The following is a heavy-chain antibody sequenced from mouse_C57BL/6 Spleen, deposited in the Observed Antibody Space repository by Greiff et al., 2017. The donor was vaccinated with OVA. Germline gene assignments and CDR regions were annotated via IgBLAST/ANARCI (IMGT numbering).Heavy chain of an antibody. V-gene: IGHV1-52*01. CDR3: ARDEGYGNYYAMDY. J-gene: IGHJ4*01. D-gene: IGHD2-1*01. Sequence: VQLQQPGAELVRPGSSVKLSCKASGYTFTSYWMHWVKQRPIQGLEWIGNIDPSDSETHYNQKFKDKATLTVDKSSSTAYMQLSSLTSEDSAVYYCARDEGYGNYYAMDYWGQGTSVTVSS. CDR2: IDPSDSET. CDR1: GYTFTSYW.